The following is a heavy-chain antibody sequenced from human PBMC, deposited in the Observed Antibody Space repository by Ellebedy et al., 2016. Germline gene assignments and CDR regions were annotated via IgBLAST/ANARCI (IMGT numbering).Heavy chain of an antibody. CDR3: AKEATMIVVVRVWYFDL. J-gene: IGHJ2*01. V-gene: IGHV3-23*01. Sequence: GESLKISXAASGFTFSSYAMSWVRQAPGKGLEWVSAISGSGGSTYYADSVKGRFTISRDNSKNTLYLQMNSLRAEDTAVYYCAKEATMIVVVRVWYFDLWGRGTLVTVSS. CDR1: GFTFSSYA. D-gene: IGHD3-22*01. CDR2: ISGSGGST.